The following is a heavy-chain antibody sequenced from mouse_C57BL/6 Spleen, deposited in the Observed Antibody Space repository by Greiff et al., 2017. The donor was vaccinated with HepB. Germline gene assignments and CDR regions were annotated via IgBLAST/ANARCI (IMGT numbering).Heavy chain of an antibody. CDR1: GFTFSSYA. V-gene: IGHV5-4*01. D-gene: IGHD1-1*01. Sequence: DVHLVESGGGLVKPGGSLKLSCAASGFTFSSYAMSWVRQTPEKRLEWVATISDGGSYTYYPDNVKGRFTISRDNAKNNLYLQMSHLKSEDTAMYYCARDYYGSSYPYAMDYWGQGTSVTVSS. J-gene: IGHJ4*01. CDR3: ARDYYGSSYPYAMDY. CDR2: ISDGGSYT.